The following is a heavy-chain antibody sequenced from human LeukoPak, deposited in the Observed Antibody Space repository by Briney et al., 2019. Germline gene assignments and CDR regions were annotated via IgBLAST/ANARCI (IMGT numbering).Heavy chain of an antibody. V-gene: IGHV3-48*01. CDR3: ARDLDSSSSLLVYDFDY. Sequence: GGSLRLSCAASGFTFSSYSMNWVRQAPGKGLEWVSYISSSSSTIYYADSVKGRFTISRDNAKNSLYLQMNSLRAEDTAVYYCARDLDSSSSLLVYDFDYWGQGTLVTVSS. CDR2: ISSSSSTI. J-gene: IGHJ4*02. D-gene: IGHD6-6*01. CDR1: GFTFSSYS.